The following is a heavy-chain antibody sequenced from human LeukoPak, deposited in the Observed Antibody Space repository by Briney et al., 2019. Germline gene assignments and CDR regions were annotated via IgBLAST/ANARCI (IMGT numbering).Heavy chain of an antibody. J-gene: IGHJ4*02. CDR2: ISAYNGNT. D-gene: IGHD6-13*01. CDR3: ARDLSWVIIAAAGTFDY. CDR1: GYTVTSYG. Sequence: ASVKVSCKASGYTVTSYGISWVRQAPGQGLEWMGWISAYNGNTNYAQKLQGRVTMTTDTSTSTAYMELRSLRSDDTAVYYCARDLSWVIIAAAGTFDYWGQGTLVTVSS. V-gene: IGHV1-18*01.